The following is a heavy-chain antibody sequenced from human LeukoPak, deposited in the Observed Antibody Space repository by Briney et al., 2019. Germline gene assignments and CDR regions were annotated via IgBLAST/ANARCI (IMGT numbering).Heavy chain of an antibody. CDR2: ISSDSNSI. CDR1: GLNFNSHT. Sequence: PGGSLRLSCVASGLNFNSHTMKWVRQAPGKGLEWVSSISSDSNSIYHAGSVKGRFTISRDDAKNSLYLQMNSLRAEDTAVYYCARMEKFYYGSGGFSPPLMDVWGQGTTVIVSS. J-gene: IGHJ6*02. CDR3: ARMEKFYYGSGGFSPPLMDV. V-gene: IGHV3-21*01. D-gene: IGHD3-10*01.